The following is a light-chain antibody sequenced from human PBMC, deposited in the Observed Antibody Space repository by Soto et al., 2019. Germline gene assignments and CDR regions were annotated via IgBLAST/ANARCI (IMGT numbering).Light chain of an antibody. CDR3: QQYGSSPRT. J-gene: IGKJ1*01. CDR1: QSVSSNF. CDR2: GAS. Sequence: EIVLTQSPGTLSLSPGEGATLSCRASQSVSSNFLAWYKQKPGQSPRLLIYGASYRATGIPDRFSGSGSGTDFTLTISRLEPEDFAVYYCQQYGSSPRTFGQGTKVEIK. V-gene: IGKV3-20*01.